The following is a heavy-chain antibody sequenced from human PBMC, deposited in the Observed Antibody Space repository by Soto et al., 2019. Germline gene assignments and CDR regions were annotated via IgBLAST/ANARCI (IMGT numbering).Heavy chain of an antibody. CDR2: ISSSSSYI. Sequence: GGSMRLSCAASGFTFSSYSMNWVRQAPGKGLEWVSSISSSSSYIYYADSVKGRFTISRDNAKNSLYLQMNSLRAEDTAVYYCARDPYGDYYFDYWGQGTLVTVSS. CDR1: GFTFSSYS. D-gene: IGHD4-17*01. J-gene: IGHJ4*02. CDR3: ARDPYGDYYFDY. V-gene: IGHV3-21*01.